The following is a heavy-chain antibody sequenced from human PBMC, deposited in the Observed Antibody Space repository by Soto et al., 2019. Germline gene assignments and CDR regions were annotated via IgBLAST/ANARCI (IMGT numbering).Heavy chain of an antibody. J-gene: IGHJ5*02. CDR3: ARDIPGYYYDNWFDP. Sequence: SETLSLTCTVSGGSISSYYWSWIRQPPGKGLEWIGYIYYSGSTNYNPSLKSRVTISVDTSKNQFSLKLSSVTAADTAVYYCARDIPGYYYDNWFDPWGQGTLVTVSS. CDR1: GGSISSYY. CDR2: IYYSGST. V-gene: IGHV4-59*12. D-gene: IGHD3-22*01.